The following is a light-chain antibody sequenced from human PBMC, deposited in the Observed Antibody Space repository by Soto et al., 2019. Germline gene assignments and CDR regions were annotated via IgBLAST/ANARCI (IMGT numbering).Light chain of an antibody. CDR3: CSYTDSSSLL. CDR1: RSDVGTYNL. Sequence: QSALTQPASVSESPGQSITISCSGARSDVGTYNLVSWYQQHPGKAPKLIIYEGNKRPSGVSNRFSGSRSGNTASLTISGLQAEDKADYFCCSYTDSSSLLFGGGTQLTVL. J-gene: IGLJ3*02. V-gene: IGLV2-23*01. CDR2: EGN.